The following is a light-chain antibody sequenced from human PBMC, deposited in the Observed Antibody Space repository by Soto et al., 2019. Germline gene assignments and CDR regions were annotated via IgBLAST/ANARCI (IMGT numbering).Light chain of an antibody. Sequence: EIVMAQFPETLAVSVGERATIKCRSSQSLLHSSDNRNYLTWYQQKPGQPPKLLIYWASTRQSGVPDRFSGSGSGTDFTFTINRLQAEDVAVYYCQQYYSTPWTFGQGTKVDIK. CDR2: WAS. V-gene: IGKV4-1*01. CDR3: QQYYSTPWT. J-gene: IGKJ1*01. CDR1: QSLLHSSDNRNY.